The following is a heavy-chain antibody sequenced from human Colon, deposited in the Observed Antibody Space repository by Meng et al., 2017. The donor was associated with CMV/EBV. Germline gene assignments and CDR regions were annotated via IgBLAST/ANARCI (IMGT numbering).Heavy chain of an antibody. CDR2: IRTTREGGTT. CDR1: SFIFNNGW. J-gene: IGHJ5*02. CDR3: STDGS. Sequence: EVQLVASGGDLVKPGGSLRLSCEASSFIFNNGWGNWDRQAPGKGLEWVGRIRTTREGGTTDYAAPVEGRFSISRDDSKNTVYLHMNNLNSDDTAVYFCSTDGSWGQGTLVTVSS. D-gene: IGHD6-25*01. V-gene: IGHV3-15*07.